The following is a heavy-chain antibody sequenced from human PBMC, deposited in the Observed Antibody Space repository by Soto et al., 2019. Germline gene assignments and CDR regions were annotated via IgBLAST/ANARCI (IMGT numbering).Heavy chain of an antibody. CDR3: ATAPGNFFDY. J-gene: IGHJ4*02. D-gene: IGHD1-26*01. CDR1: GYTFTSYS. Sequence: QVQLVQSGAEVKKPGASVKVSCRASGYTFTSYSFSWVRQAPGQGLEWMGWISTDNGNRNYAQKFEGRLTMTTDTSTSTAYMALRSLRSDDTGIYYCATAPGNFFDYWGQGTLVTVSS. CDR2: ISTDNGNR. V-gene: IGHV1-18*01.